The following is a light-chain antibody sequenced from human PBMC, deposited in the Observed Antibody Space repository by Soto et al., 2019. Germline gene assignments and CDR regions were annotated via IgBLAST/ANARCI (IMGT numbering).Light chain of an antibody. CDR1: QSVSSY. CDR3: QQYGSSPRT. V-gene: IGKV3-20*01. J-gene: IGKJ1*01. Sequence: ERVLTQAPATLSLSPGERGAVSCRASQSVSSYLAWYQQKPGQAPRLLIYDASNRATGIPDRFSGSGSGTDFTLTISRMEPEDFAVSCCQQYGSSPRTFGQGTKVDIK. CDR2: DAS.